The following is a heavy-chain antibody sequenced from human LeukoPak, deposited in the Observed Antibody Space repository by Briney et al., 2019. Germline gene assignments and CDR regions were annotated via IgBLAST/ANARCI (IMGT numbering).Heavy chain of an antibody. CDR1: GGSISSYY. V-gene: IGHV4-4*07. CDR3: ARDGRYYDSSGYIRGFVY. Sequence: SETLSLTCTVSGGSISSYYWSWIRQPAGKGLEWIGSIYHSGSTYYNPSLKSRVTISVDTSKNQFSLKLSSVTAADTAVYYCARDGRYYDSSGYIRGFVYWGQGTLVTVSS. D-gene: IGHD3-22*01. J-gene: IGHJ4*02. CDR2: IYHSGST.